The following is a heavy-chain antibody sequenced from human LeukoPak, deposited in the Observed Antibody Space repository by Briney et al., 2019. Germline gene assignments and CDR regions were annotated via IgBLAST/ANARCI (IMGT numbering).Heavy chain of an antibody. V-gene: IGHV4-34*01. CDR1: GGSFSGYY. CDR2: INHSGST. J-gene: IGHJ4*02. Sequence: SSETLSLTCAVYGGSFSGYYWSWIRQPPGKGLEWIGEINHSGSTNYNPSLKSRVTISVDTSKNQFSLKLSSVTAADTAVYYCARSYDILTGYRDYYFDYWGQGTLVTVSS. CDR3: ARSYDILTGYRDYYFDY. D-gene: IGHD3-9*01.